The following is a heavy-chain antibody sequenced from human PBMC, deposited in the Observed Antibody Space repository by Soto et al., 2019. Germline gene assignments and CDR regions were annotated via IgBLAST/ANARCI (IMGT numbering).Heavy chain of an antibody. V-gene: IGHV4-30-2*01. Sequence: PSETLSLTCAVSGGSLTSGTYSWNWIRQPPGKGLEWIGYIFPSGTTYCNPPLKSRVSISIDVSKNQFSLNLRSLTAADTAAYYCARGREFDSWGQGTLVTVSS. J-gene: IGHJ4*02. CDR3: ARGREFDS. CDR1: GGSLTSGTYS. CDR2: IFPSGTT.